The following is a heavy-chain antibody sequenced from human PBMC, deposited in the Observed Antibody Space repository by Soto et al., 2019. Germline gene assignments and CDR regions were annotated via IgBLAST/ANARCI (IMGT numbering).Heavy chain of an antibody. CDR3: ARVPYP. J-gene: IGHJ5*02. CDR2: IYYSGST. V-gene: IGHV4-59*12. CDR1: GGSISNYY. Sequence: SETLSLTCIVSGGSISNYYWSWIRQPPGKGLEWIGYIYYSGSTNYNPSLQSRVTISVDTSKNQFSLKLSSVTAADTAVYYCARVPYPWGQGTLVTVSS.